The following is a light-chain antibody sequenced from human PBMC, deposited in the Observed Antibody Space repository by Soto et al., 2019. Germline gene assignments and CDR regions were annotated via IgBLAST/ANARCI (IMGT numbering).Light chain of an antibody. V-gene: IGKV1-27*01. Sequence: DIQMTQSPSSLSASVGDRVTITCRASQGISNYLAWYQQKPGKVPKLLIYAASTLQSGVPSRFSGSGSGTGFTLTISSLQPEDVATYVCQKEGTFGPGTKVDIK. CDR2: AAS. J-gene: IGKJ3*01. CDR1: QGISNY. CDR3: QKEGT.